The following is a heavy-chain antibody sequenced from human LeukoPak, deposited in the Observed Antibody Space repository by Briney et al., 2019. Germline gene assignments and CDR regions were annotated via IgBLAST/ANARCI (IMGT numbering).Heavy chain of an antibody. CDR2: INPNSGDT. CDR3: ARDPSNSSGRYIFFDF. D-gene: IGHD6-19*01. V-gene: IGHV1-2*02. J-gene: IGHJ4*02. Sequence: GASVKVSCTASGYTFTPYYIHWVRQAPGQGREWMGWINPNSGDTNYAQKSQGRVTMTRDTSTNTAYMELRSLRSDDTAVYYCARDPSNSSGRYIFFDFWGQGTLVAVSS. CDR1: GYTFTPYY.